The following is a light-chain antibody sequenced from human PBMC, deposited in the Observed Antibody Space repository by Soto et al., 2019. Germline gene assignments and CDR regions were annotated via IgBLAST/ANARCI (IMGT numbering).Light chain of an antibody. CDR3: QQYGSFSPIT. CDR2: DAS. CDR1: RSISNW. V-gene: IGKV1-5*01. Sequence: DIRMTQSPSTLSASVGDRVTITCRASRSISNWLAWYQQRPGIAPKLLIFDASILQSGVPSRFSGSGSGTEFTLSISRLQTDDFATYYCQQYGSFSPITFGGGTKVDIK. J-gene: IGKJ4*01.